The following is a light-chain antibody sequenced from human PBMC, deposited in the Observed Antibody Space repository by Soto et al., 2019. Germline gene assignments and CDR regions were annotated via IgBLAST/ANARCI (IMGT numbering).Light chain of an antibody. V-gene: IGKV3-20*01. Sequence: EIVLTQSPGTLSLSPGERATLSCWASQTVSSSYLAWYQQKPGQAPRLLIYGASSRATGIPDRFSGSGSGTDFTITISRLEPEDFAVYYCQQYGNSPNTFGQGTKLEIK. J-gene: IGKJ2*01. CDR3: QQYGNSPNT. CDR1: QTVSSSY. CDR2: GAS.